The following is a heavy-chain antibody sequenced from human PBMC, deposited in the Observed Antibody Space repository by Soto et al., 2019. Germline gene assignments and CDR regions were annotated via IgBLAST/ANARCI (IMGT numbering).Heavy chain of an antibody. CDR1: GYTLTELS. CDR2: FDPEDGET. D-gene: IGHD6-6*01. CDR3: ATDQARRWYLDL. V-gene: IGHV1-24*01. J-gene: IGHJ2*01. Sequence: ASVKVSCKVSGYTLTELSMHWVRQAPGKGLEWMGGFDPEDGETIYAQKFQGRVTMTEDTSTDTAYMELSSLRSEDTAVYYCATDQARRWYLDLWGRGTLVTVSS.